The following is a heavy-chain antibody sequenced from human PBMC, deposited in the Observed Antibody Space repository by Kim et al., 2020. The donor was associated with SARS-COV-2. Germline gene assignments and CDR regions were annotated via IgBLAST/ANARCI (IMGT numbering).Heavy chain of an antibody. CDR3: ASPQSGSSWYDYYYYGMDV. J-gene: IGHJ6*02. Sequence: GGSLRLSCAASGFTFSSYAMSWVRQAPGKGLEWVPAISGSGGSTYYADSVKGRFTISRDNSKNTLYLQMNSLRAEDTAVYYCASPQSGSSWYDYYYYGMDVWGQGTTVTVSS. CDR2: ISGSGGST. V-gene: IGHV3-23*01. CDR1: GFTFSSYA. D-gene: IGHD6-13*01.